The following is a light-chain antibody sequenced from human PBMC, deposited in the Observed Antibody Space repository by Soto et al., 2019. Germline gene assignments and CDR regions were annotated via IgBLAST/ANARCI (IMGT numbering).Light chain of an antibody. Sequence: QSALTQPASVSGSPGQSITISCTGTSSDVGFYNYVSWYQQQHPGKAPKLMIYEVSNRPSGVSNRFSGSKSGNTASLTISGLQAEDEADYYCSSYTSSSTLVFGGGTKLTVL. V-gene: IGLV2-14*01. J-gene: IGLJ2*01. CDR1: SSDVGFYNY. CDR2: EVS. CDR3: SSYTSSSTLV.